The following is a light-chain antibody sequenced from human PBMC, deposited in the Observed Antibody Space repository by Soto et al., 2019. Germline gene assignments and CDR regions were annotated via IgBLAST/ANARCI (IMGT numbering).Light chain of an antibody. CDR3: QKHDDAPLT. V-gene: IGKV1-27*01. CDR1: QGISNY. J-gene: IGKJ4*01. CDR2: TSS. Sequence: DIQITQSPSSLSASVGDRVTITCRASQGISNYLSWYQQKPGKVPKLLIYTSSTLQSGVPSRFSGSGSGTDFTLTITSLQPEDVATYYCQKHDDAPLTFGGGTKVDIK.